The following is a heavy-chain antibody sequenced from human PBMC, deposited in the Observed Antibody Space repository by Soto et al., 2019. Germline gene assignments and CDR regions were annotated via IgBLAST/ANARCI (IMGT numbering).Heavy chain of an antibody. V-gene: IGHV5-51*01. Sequence: GESLKISCKGSGYSFTSYWIGWVRQMPGKGLEWMGIIYPGDSDTRYSPSFQGQVTISADKSISTAYLQWSSLKASDTAMYYCASHTTYCGGDCYREAFDIWGQGTMVTVS. D-gene: IGHD2-21*02. CDR1: GYSFTSYW. CDR3: ASHTTYCGGDCYREAFDI. J-gene: IGHJ3*02. CDR2: IYPGDSDT.